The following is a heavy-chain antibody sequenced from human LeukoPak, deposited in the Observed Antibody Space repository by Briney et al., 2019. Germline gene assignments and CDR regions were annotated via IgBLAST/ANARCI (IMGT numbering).Heavy chain of an antibody. CDR1: GFTFSNAW. Sequence: GGSLRLSCAASGFTFSNAWMSWVRQAPGKGLEWVGRIKSKTDGGTTDYAAPVKGRFTISRDDSKNTLYLQMNSLKTEDTAVYYCTTGASTFGGVIVDYWGQGTLVTVSS. J-gene: IGHJ4*02. CDR2: IKSKTDGGTT. V-gene: IGHV3-15*01. CDR3: TTGASTFGGVIVDY. D-gene: IGHD3-16*02.